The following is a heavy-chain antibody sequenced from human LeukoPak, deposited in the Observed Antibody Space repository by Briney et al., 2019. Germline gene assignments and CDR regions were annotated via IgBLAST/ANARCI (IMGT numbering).Heavy chain of an antibody. Sequence: ASVKVSCKASGYTFTYYGISWVRQAPGQGLEWMGWISAYNGYTNYAQKFQGRVTITTDESTSTAYMELSSLRSEDTAVYYCARDRGRGTAAAPYYYYMDVWGKGTTVTVSS. CDR1: GYTFTYYG. V-gene: IGHV1-18*01. CDR3: ARDRGRGTAAAPYYYYMDV. D-gene: IGHD6-25*01. CDR2: ISAYNGYT. J-gene: IGHJ6*03.